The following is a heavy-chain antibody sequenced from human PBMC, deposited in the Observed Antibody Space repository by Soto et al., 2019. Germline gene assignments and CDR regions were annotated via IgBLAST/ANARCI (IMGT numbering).Heavy chain of an antibody. CDR3: ARVIMIFGVANLGSYFDY. J-gene: IGHJ4*02. V-gene: IGHV1-18*03. D-gene: IGHD3-3*01. Sequence: ASVKVSCKASGYRFSSYGICWVRQAPGQGLQWMGWISTYSGNTNFAQDFRDRLTMTTDTSTNTAYMELRSLRSDDMAVYYCARVIMIFGVANLGSYFDYWGQGTRVTVSS. CDR1: GYRFSSYG. CDR2: ISTYSGNT.